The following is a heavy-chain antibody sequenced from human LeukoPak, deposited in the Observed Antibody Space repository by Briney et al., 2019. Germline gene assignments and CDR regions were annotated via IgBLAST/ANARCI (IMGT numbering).Heavy chain of an antibody. J-gene: IGHJ4*02. Sequence: ASVKVSCKASGYTFTGYYMHWVRQAPGQGHEWMGWINPNSGGTNYAPRFQGRVTMTRATSISTAYMELSRLRSDDTAVYYCARGYCTSTTCYYFDFWGQGTLVTVSS. CDR2: INPNSGGT. D-gene: IGHD2-2*01. V-gene: IGHV1-2*02. CDR3: ARGYCTSTTCYYFDF. CDR1: GYTFTGYY.